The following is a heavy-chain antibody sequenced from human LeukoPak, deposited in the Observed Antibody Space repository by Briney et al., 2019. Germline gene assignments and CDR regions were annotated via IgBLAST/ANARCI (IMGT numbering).Heavy chain of an antibody. V-gene: IGHV3-30*03. CDR2: ISKDGGFK. D-gene: IGHD6-19*01. CDR1: GFTFSSYN. J-gene: IGHJ3*02. CDR3: TREEYSSFWSTAGAFDI. Sequence: PGRPLRLSCAASGFTFSSYNLHWVRQAPGKGLEWVAVISKDGGFKYYADSVKGRFTISRDNSKNTFYLQMNSLIIEDTAVYYCTREEYSSFWSTAGAFDIWGQGTMVTVSS.